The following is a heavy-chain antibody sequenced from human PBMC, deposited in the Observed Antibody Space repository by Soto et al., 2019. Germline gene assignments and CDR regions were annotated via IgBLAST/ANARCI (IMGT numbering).Heavy chain of an antibody. Sequence: ESGGGVVHPGRSLRLSCAASGFTFNIYGMHWVRQAPGKGLEWVAVISYDGSNKYYTGSVRGRFTISRDDSKNTLYLQMNSLGAEDTAVYYCARVLAGSYGDYVPSPFYFDYWGKGTLVTVSS. V-gene: IGHV3-30*03. CDR1: GFTFNIYG. D-gene: IGHD4-17*01. CDR2: ISYDGSNK. J-gene: IGHJ4*02. CDR3: ARVLAGSYGDYVPSPFYFDY.